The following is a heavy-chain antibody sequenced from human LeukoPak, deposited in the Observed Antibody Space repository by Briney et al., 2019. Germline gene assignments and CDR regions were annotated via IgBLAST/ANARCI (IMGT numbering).Heavy chain of an antibody. Sequence: SETLSLTCTVSGGSISSSSYYWGWIRQPPGKGLEWIGSIYYSGGTYYNPSLKSRVTISVDTSKNQFSLKLSSVTAADTAVYYCARDDWVRGVPFDYWGQGTLVTVSS. CDR2: IYYSGGT. D-gene: IGHD3-10*01. J-gene: IGHJ4*02. CDR3: ARDDWVRGVPFDY. CDR1: GGSISSSSYY. V-gene: IGHV4-39*07.